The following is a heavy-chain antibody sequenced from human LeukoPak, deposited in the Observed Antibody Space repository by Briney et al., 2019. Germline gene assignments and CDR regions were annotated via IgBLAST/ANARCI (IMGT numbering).Heavy chain of an antibody. CDR3: ARGARWAYYFDY. D-gene: IGHD4-23*01. V-gene: IGHV3-11*01. J-gene: IGHJ4*02. Sequence: GGTLRLSCAASGFTFSSYGMSWIRQTPGKGLEWLSYISTRDNTIQYADSVKGRFTISRDNANNSVFLQMNNLRAEDSAIYYCARGARWAYYFDYWGQGSLVTVSS. CDR2: ISTRDNTI. CDR1: GFTFSSYG.